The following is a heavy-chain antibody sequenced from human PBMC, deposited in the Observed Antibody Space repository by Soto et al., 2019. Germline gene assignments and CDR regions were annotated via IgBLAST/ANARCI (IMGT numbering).Heavy chain of an antibody. Sequence: PGGSLRLSCAASGFTFSSYAMHWVRQAPGKGLEWVAVISYDGSNKYFSDSVKGRLTISRDNSKNTLYLQMNSLRAEDTALYYCARTLIGGGSTYYFDYWGQGTLVTVSS. CDR2: ISYDGSNK. CDR3: ARTLIGGGSTYYFDY. J-gene: IGHJ4*02. D-gene: IGHD3-16*01. CDR1: GFTFSSYA. V-gene: IGHV3-30-3*01.